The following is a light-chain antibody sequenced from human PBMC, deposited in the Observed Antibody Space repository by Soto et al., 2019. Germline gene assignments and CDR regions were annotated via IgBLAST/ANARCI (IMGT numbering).Light chain of an antibody. CDR3: QQYGSSPPRYT. J-gene: IGKJ2*01. V-gene: IGKV3-20*01. CDR1: QSVSSSY. CDR2: AAS. Sequence: EIVLTQSPGTLSLSPGERATLSCRASQSVSSSYLAWYQQKPGHAPRLLIYAASSRATGIPDRFSGIGSGTDFTLTISRLEPEDFAVYYCQQYGSSPPRYTFGQGTKLEIK.